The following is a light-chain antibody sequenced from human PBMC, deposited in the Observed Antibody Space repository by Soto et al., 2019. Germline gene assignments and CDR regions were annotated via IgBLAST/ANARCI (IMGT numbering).Light chain of an antibody. CDR2: DAS. J-gene: IGKJ1*01. CDR3: QQYNSFWT. V-gene: IGKV1-5*01. CDR1: QSISSW. Sequence: DIQMTQSPSTLSASVGDRVTITCRASQSISSWLAWYQQKLGKAPRLLIYDASYLERGVPSRFSGSGSGTEFTLTISDLQPDDLATHYCQQYNSFWTFGQGTQVEI.